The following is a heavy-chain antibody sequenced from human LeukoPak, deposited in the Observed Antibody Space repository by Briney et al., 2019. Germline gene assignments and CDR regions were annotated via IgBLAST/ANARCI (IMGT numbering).Heavy chain of an antibody. CDR2: MNSDGSTT. Sequence: GGSLRLSCAASGFTFRSYWMHWVRQAPGKGLVWVSRMNSDGSTTTYADSVKGRFTISRDNAKNTLYLQMNSLRAEDMAVYYCARAGFYSTGNWFDPWGQGTLVTVSS. CDR1: GFTFRSYW. V-gene: IGHV3-74*01. CDR3: ARAGFYSTGNWFDP. D-gene: IGHD6-19*01. J-gene: IGHJ5*02.